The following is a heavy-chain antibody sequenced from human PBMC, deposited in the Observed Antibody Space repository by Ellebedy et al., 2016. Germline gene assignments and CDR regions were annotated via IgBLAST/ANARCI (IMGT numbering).Heavy chain of an antibody. V-gene: IGHV1-24*01. CDR1: GYTLTELS. CDR2: FDPEDGKT. Sequence: ASVKVSCXVSGYTLTELSMHWVRQAPGKGLEWMGGFDPEDGKTIYAQKFQGRVTMTEDTSTDTAYMELSSLRSEDTAVYYCATTTDYYGMDVWGQGTTVTVSS. CDR3: ATTTDYYGMDV. J-gene: IGHJ6*02. D-gene: IGHD1-1*01.